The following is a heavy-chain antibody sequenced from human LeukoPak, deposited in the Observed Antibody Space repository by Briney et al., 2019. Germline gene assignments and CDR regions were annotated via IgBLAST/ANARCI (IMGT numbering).Heavy chain of an antibody. V-gene: IGHV3-7*01. CDR2: INQDGSEK. D-gene: IGHD1-1*01. Sequence: GGSLRLSCVVSGFTFSSYWMTWVRQAPGKGLEWVANINQDGSEKNYVDSVKGRFTISRDFAKNSLYLQMNSLRAEDTAVYYCARDWKVGYNDYYHMDAWGKGTTVTVSS. J-gene: IGHJ6*03. CDR1: GFTFSSYW. CDR3: ARDWKVGYNDYYHMDA.